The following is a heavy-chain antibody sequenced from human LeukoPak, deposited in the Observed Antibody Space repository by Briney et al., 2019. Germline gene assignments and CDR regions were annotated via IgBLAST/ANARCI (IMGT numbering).Heavy chain of an antibody. V-gene: IGHV3-23*01. D-gene: IGHD6-13*01. CDR1: GFTFSSYA. J-gene: IGHJ6*04. CDR3: AKDGAAAGYYYYGMDV. CDR2: ISGSGGST. Sequence: GRSLRLSCAASGFTFSSYAMSWVRQAPGKGLEWVSAISGSGGSTYYADSVKGRFTISRDNSKNTLYLQMNSLRAEDTAVYYCAKDGAAAGYYYYGMDVWGKGTTVTVSS.